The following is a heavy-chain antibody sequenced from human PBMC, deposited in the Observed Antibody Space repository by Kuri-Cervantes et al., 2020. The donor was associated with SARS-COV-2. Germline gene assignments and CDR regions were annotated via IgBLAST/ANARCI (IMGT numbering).Heavy chain of an antibody. CDR1: GDSVSSNSAA. J-gene: IGHJ4*02. CDR2: TYYRSKWYN. D-gene: IGHD6-19*01. V-gene: IGHV6-1*01. CDR3: ARSPKGIAVAADFDY. Sequence: SETLSLTCAISGDSVSSNSAAWNWIRQSPSRGLEWLGRTYYRSKWYNDYAVSVKSRITINPDTSKNQFSMQLNSVTPEDTAVYYCARSPKGIAVAADFDYWGQGTLVTVSS.